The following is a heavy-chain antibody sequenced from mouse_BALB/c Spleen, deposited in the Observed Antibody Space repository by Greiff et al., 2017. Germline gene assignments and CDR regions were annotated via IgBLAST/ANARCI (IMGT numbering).Heavy chain of an antibody. D-gene: IGHD2-1*01. Sequence: EVMLVESGGGLVKPGGSLKLSCAASGFAFSSYDMSWVRQTPGKRLEWVAYISSGGGSTYYPDTVKGRFTIARDNAKNTLYLQMSSLKSEDTAMYYCARHGGNYHAMDYWGQGTSVTVSS. CDR3: ARHGGNYHAMDY. CDR1: GFAFSSYD. V-gene: IGHV5-12-1*01. J-gene: IGHJ4*01. CDR2: ISSGGGST.